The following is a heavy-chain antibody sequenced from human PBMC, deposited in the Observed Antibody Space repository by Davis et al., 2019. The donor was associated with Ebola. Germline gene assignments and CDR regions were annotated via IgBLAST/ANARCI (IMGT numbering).Heavy chain of an antibody. V-gene: IGHV1-18*01. CDR2: ISAYNGNT. J-gene: IGHJ4*02. Sequence: AASVKVSCKASGYSFTNYGITWVRQAPGQGLEWMGWISAYNGNTKYAQKLQDRVTMTTDTSTSTVYMELSSLTSDDTAVYYCVRGGGSYFDYWGQGTLVTVSS. CDR1: GYSFTNYG. D-gene: IGHD3-10*01. CDR3: VRGGGSYFDY.